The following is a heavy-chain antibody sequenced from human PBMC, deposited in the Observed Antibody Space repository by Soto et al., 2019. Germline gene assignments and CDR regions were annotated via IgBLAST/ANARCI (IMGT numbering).Heavy chain of an antibody. CDR2: INAGNGNT. D-gene: IGHD2-15*01. V-gene: IGHV1-3*01. Sequence: ASVKVSCKASGYTFTGYAMHWVRQAPGQRLEWMGWINAGNGNTKYSQKFQGRVTITRDTSASTAYMELSSLRSEDTAVYYCARVPGYSNYYYYYYMDVWGKGTTVTVPS. CDR3: ARVPGYSNYYYYYYMDV. J-gene: IGHJ6*03. CDR1: GYTFTGYA.